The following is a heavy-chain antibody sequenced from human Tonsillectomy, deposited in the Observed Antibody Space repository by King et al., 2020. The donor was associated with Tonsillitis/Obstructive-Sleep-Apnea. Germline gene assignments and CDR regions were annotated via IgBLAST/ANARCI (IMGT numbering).Heavy chain of an antibody. V-gene: IGHV2-5*02. CDR1: GFSLSTSGVG. CDR3: AHNIGGNGSPDAVYFDY. J-gene: IGHJ4*02. Sequence: ITLKESGPTLVKPTQTLTLTCTFSGFSLSTSGVGVGWIRPPPGKALEWLALIYWDDDKRYSPSLKSRLTITKDTSKNQVVLTMTNMDPVDTATYYCAHNIGGNGSPDAVYFDYWGQGTLVTVSS. D-gene: IGHD4-23*01. CDR2: IYWDDDK.